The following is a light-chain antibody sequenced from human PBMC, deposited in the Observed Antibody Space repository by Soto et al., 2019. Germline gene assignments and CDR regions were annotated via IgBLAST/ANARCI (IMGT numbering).Light chain of an antibody. CDR2: DND. J-gene: IGLJ7*01. V-gene: IGLV1-44*01. Sequence: QSVLTQPPSASGTPGQRVTISCSGSSSNIASSTVNWYQQVPGTAPKLLIYDNDQRESGVSDRLSGSKSGTSASLAISGLQSEDEDDYYCAAWDDSVNGWVFGGGTQLTVL. CDR3: AAWDDSVNGWV. CDR1: SSNIASST.